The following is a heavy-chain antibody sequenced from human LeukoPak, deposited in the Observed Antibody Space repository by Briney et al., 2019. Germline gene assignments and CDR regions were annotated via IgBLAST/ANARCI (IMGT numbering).Heavy chain of an antibody. Sequence: SETLSLTCTVSGGSISSGDYYWSWIRQPPGKGPEWIGYIYYSGSTYYNPSLKSRVTISVDTSKNQFSLKLSSVTAADTAVYYCARGDIVVVPAPAAFDIWGQGTMVTVSS. V-gene: IGHV4-30-4*01. CDR2: IYYSGST. CDR1: GGSISSGDYY. J-gene: IGHJ3*02. CDR3: ARGDIVVVPAPAAFDI. D-gene: IGHD2-2*01.